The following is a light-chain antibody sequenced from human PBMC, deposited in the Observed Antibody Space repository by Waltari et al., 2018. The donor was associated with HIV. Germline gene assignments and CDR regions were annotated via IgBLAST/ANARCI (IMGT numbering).Light chain of an antibody. CDR2: RDN. V-gene: IGLV1-47*01. CDR3: AAWDDSLSGPV. J-gene: IGLJ3*02. Sequence: QSVLTQPPSASGAPGRRVTISCSGSSSNVGSNYVYWYQQLPGTAPKLLMYRDNQRPSGVPDRFSGSKSGTSASLAISGLRSEDEADYYCAAWDDSLSGPVFGEGTKLTVL. CDR1: SSNVGSNY.